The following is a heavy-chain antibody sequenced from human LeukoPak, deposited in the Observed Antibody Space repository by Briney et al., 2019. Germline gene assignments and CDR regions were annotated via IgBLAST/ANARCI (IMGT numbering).Heavy chain of an antibody. CDR2: INHSGST. V-gene: IGHV4-34*01. CDR3: ARPLNRYYYGSGSPDDAFDI. D-gene: IGHD3-10*01. Sequence: SETLSLTCAVYGGSFSGYYWSWIRQPPGKGLEWIGEINHSGSTNYNPSLKSRVTISVDTSKNQFSLKLSSVTAADTAVYYCARPLNRYYYGSGSPDDAFDIWGQGTMVTVSS. J-gene: IGHJ3*02. CDR1: GGSFSGYY.